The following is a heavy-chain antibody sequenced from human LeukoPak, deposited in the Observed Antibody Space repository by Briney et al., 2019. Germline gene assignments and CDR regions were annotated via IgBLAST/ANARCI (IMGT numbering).Heavy chain of an antibody. CDR2: IKDDGSQN. CDR1: GFTFSNAW. J-gene: IGHJ4*02. V-gene: IGHV3-7*01. D-gene: IGHD5-18*01. Sequence: GGSLRLSCAASGFTFSNAWMSWVRQVPGKGLEWVATIKDDGSQNYYVDSVKGRFTISRDNARNSLYLQMNSLRDEDTAVYYCARGGYSRFEEWGQGTLVTVSS. CDR3: ARGGYSRFEE.